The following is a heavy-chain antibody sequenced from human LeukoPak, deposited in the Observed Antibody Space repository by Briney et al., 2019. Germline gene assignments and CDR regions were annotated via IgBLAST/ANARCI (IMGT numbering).Heavy chain of an antibody. J-gene: IGHJ5*02. Sequence: SETLSLTCTVSGGSISSYYWSWIRQPPGKGLEWIGYIYYSGSTNYNPSLKSRVHIPVETSKNQSSLKLSSVTAADTAVYYCARLMSSGWYYWLDPCGQGTLVTVSS. V-gene: IGHV4-59*08. CDR1: GGSISSYY. D-gene: IGHD6-19*01. CDR2: IYYSGST. CDR3: ARLMSSGWYYWLDP.